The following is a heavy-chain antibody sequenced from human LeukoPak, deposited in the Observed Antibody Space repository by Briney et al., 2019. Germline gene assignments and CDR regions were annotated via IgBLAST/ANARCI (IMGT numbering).Heavy chain of an antibody. V-gene: IGHV4-34*01. CDR1: GGSFSGYY. CDR3: ARGSTYYDSSGQVPFDY. Sequence: SETLSLTCAVYGGSFSGYYWSWIRQPPGKGLEWIGEINHSGSTNYNPSLKSRVTISVDTSKNQFSLKLSSVTAADTAVYYCARGSTYYDSSGQVPFDYWGRGTLVTVSS. CDR2: INHSGST. D-gene: IGHD3-22*01. J-gene: IGHJ4*02.